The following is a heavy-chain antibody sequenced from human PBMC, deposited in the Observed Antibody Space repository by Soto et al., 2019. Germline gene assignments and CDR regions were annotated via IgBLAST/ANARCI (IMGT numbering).Heavy chain of an antibody. J-gene: IGHJ5*02. CDR2: ISPSGGST. CDR3: AREGTGTAPRGWFDP. D-gene: IGHD1-1*01. V-gene: IGHV1-46*01. Sequence: ASVKVSCKASGYTFTSYYMHWVRQAPGQGLEWKGIISPSGGSTSYAQKFQGRVTMTRDTSTSTVYMELSSLRSEDTAVYYCAREGTGTAPRGWFDPWGQGTLVTVSS. CDR1: GYTFTSYY.